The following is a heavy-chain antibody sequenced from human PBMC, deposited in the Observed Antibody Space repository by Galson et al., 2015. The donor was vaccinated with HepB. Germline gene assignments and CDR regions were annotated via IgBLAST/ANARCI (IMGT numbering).Heavy chain of an antibody. J-gene: IGHJ4*02. CDR1: GFTFSDWS. D-gene: IGHD3-10*01. CDR3: VRDVSMLFSSGGDF. Sequence: SLRLSCAASGFTFSDWSMNWVRQAPGKGLEWVSYVSGRSRTMFYADSVKGRFIISRDDAKDSLYLHMSSLRDEDTAVYYCVRDVSMLFSSGGDFWGQGVLVAVSS. CDR2: VSGRSRTM. V-gene: IGHV3-48*02.